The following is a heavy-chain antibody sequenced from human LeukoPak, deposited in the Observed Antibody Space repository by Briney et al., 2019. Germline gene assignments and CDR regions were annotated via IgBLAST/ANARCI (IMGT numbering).Heavy chain of an antibody. CDR1: GGTFSSYA. V-gene: IGHV1-69*13. Sequence: SVKVSCKASGGTFSSYAINWVRQAPGQGLEWMGGIIPIFGTANYAQKFQGRVTITADESTSTAYMELNSLRSEDTAVYYCASPSSGSGWSADYYYYMDVWGKGTTVTVAS. D-gene: IGHD6-19*01. J-gene: IGHJ6*03. CDR3: ASPSSGSGWSADYYYYMDV. CDR2: IIPIFGTA.